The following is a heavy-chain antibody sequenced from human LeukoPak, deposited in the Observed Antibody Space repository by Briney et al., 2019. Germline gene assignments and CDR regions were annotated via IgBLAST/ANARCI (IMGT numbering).Heavy chain of an antibody. CDR1: GFTFSSYG. CDR3: ARALSPRVRGYYYYGMDV. J-gene: IGHJ6*02. V-gene: IGHV3-33*01. CDR2: IWYDGSNK. D-gene: IGHD3-10*01. Sequence: GGSLRLSCAASGFTFSSYGMHWVRQAPGKGLEWVAVIWYDGSNKYYADSVKGRFTISRDNSKNTLYLQMNSPRAEDTAVYYCARALSPRVRGYYYYGMDVWGQGTTVTVSS.